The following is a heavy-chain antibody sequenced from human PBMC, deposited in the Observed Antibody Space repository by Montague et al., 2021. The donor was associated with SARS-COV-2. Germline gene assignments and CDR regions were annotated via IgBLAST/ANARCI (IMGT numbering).Heavy chain of an antibody. CDR1: GGSISSGSYY. CDR2: ISISGRT. J-gene: IGHJ4*02. D-gene: IGHD6-19*01. V-gene: IGHV4-61*02. CDR3: ARDIAVAGLFDY. Sequence: TLSLTCTVSGGSISSGSYYWSWIRQPAGKGLEWIGRISISGRTNYTPSLKSRVTISVDTSKNQFSLKLSSVTAADTAVYYCARDIAVAGLFDYWGQGTLVTVSS.